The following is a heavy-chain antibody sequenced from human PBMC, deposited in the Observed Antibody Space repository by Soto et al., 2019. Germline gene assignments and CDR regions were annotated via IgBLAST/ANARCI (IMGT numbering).Heavy chain of an antibody. V-gene: IGHV3-64*02. J-gene: IGHJ6*02. CDR1: GFSFSDFA. CDR3: ARGRYSRDGGVGMDV. CDR2: ISSNGINT. Sequence: EVQLVESGEGLVQPGGSLRLSCAASGFSFSDFAMHWVRQAPGKGLEYVSGISSNGINTYYSDSVKGRFTISRDNSKNPRELQVGSLRADDMAVYYCARGRYSRDGGVGMDVWGQGTTVTVAS. D-gene: IGHD6-13*01.